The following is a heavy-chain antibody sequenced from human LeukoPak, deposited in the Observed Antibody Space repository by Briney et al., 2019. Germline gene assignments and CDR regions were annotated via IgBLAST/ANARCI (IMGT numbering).Heavy chain of an antibody. CDR1: GFTFSSYS. V-gene: IGHV3-48*01. J-gene: IGHJ4*02. CDR2: ISSSSTI. Sequence: GGSLRLSCAASGFTFSSYSMNWVRQAPGKGLEWVSYISSSSTIYYADSVKGRFTISRDNAKNSLYLQMNSLRAEDTAVYYCARDLINDYWGQGTLVTASS. CDR3: ARDLINDY. D-gene: IGHD3-16*01.